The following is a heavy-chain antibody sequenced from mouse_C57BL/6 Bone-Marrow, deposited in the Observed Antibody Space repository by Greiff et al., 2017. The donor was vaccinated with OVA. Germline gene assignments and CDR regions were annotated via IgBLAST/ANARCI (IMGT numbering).Heavy chain of an antibody. D-gene: IGHD2-1*01. J-gene: IGHJ2*01. V-gene: IGHV14-4*01. CDR3: TSYGNFDY. CDR1: GFNINDDY. Sequence: QLQQSGAELVRPGASVKLSCTASGFNINDDYMHWVKPRPEQGLEWIGWIDPENGATEYASKFQGKATITADTSSNTACLQLGSLTSEDTAVYYCTSYGNFDYGGQGTTLTVSS. CDR2: IDPENGAT.